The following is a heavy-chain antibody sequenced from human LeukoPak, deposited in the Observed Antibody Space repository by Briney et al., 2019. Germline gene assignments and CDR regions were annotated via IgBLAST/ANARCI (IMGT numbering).Heavy chain of an antibody. Sequence: GGSLRLSCAASGFTVSSNYMSWVRQAPGKGLEWVSVINSGGSTYYADSVKGRFTISRDNSKNTLYLQMNSLRAEDTAVYYCARDPQYSSSWNFDYWGQGTLVTVSS. CDR3: ARDPQYSSSWNFDY. J-gene: IGHJ4*02. D-gene: IGHD6-13*01. CDR2: INSGGST. V-gene: IGHV3-66*02. CDR1: GFTVSSNY.